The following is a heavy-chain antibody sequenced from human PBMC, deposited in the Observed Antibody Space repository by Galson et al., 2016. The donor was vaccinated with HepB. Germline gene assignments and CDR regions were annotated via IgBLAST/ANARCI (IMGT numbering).Heavy chain of an antibody. V-gene: IGHV4-59*01. D-gene: IGHD3-3*01. CDR2: IYYRRST. CDR3: ATLASFWGGHGMDV. Sequence: SETLSLTCTVSGGSISSSYWSWIRQPPGKGLESMGEIYYRRSTTYNPSLKSRVSMSIDTSKNQFSLKLSSVTAADTAVYYCATLASFWGGHGMDVWGQGTTVTVSS. CDR1: GGSISSSY. J-gene: IGHJ6*02.